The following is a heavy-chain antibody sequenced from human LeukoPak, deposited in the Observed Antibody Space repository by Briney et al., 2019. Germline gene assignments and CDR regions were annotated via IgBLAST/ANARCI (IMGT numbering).Heavy chain of an antibody. CDR2: IYYSGST. CDR1: GGSISGYY. J-gene: IGHJ6*03. V-gene: IGHV4-59*01. D-gene: IGHD3-3*01. Sequence: PSETLSLTCTVSGGSISGYYWSWIRQSAGKGLEWIGSIYYSGSTYYNPSLKSRVTISVDTSKNQFSLKLSSVTAADTAVYYCARTDFKEWLSDYYYYMDVWGKGTTVTVSS. CDR3: ARTDFKEWLSDYYYYMDV.